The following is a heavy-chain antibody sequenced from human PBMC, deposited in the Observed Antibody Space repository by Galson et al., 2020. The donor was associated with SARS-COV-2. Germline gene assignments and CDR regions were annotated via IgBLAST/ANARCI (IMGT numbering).Heavy chain of an antibody. J-gene: IGHJ6*02. D-gene: IGHD3-10*01. V-gene: IGHV3-30*03. CDR1: GFTFSSYG. CDR3: ASSGGGYYYYGMDV. Sequence: GSLRLSCAASGFTFSSYGMHWVRQAPGKGLEWVAVISYDGSNKYYADSVKGRFTISRDNSKNTLYLQMNSLRAEDTAVYYCASSGGGYYYYGMDVWGQGTTVTVSS. CDR2: ISYDGSNK.